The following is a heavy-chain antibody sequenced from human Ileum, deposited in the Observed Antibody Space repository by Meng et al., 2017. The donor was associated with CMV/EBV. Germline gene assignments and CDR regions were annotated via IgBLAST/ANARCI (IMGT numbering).Heavy chain of an antibody. Sequence: QVQLQEPGPGLVVPVEPLSLTCPGAGTSISSSFWIWIRQPAGKGLEWIGRINTSGKTTYSPSLKSRVTMSLDTSKNQFSLRLTSVSAADTALYYCARDLIRDDTGSWFDPWGQGTLVTVSS. CDR2: INTSGKT. V-gene: IGHV4-4*07. CDR3: ARDLIRDDTGSWFDP. D-gene: IGHD3-16*01. CDR1: GTSISSSF. J-gene: IGHJ5*02.